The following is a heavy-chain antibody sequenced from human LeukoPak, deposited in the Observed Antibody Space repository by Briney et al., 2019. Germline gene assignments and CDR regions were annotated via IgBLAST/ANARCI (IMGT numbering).Heavy chain of an antibody. J-gene: IGHJ4*02. CDR3: ARIGVGGTTRGLYYFDY. CDR2: INSDASST. CDR1: RFTFSSYW. D-gene: IGHD1/OR15-1a*01. Sequence: QPGGSLPHLCAASRFTFSSYWVHWVRQAPGKGLVWVSRINSDASSTTYADSVKGRFTISRDNAKNTLYLQMNSLRAEDTAVYYCARIGVGGTTRGLYYFDYWGQGTLVTVSS. V-gene: IGHV3-74*01.